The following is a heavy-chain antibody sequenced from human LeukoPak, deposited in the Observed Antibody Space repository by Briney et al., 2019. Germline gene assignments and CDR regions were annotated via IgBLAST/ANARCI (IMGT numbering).Heavy chain of an antibody. V-gene: IGHV3-23*01. CDR2: ISVSGNKT. Sequence: GGSLCPSRAPSGFSFCHFPMGAVYPAPGKGLHWVSTISVSGNKTYDAASVKGRFTISRDNSKNTLYLQMTGLRADDTAVYYCAKLKRVGIAPFDDWGQGTLVTVSS. J-gene: IGHJ4*02. D-gene: IGHD3-10*01. CDR3: AKLKRVGIAPFDD. CDR1: GFSFCHFP.